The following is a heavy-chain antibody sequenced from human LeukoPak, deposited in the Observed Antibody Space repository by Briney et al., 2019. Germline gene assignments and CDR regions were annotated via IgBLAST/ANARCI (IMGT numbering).Heavy chain of an antibody. D-gene: IGHD3-3*01. CDR3: ARGRSQGTIFGVVITRSYYYMDV. CDR2: INPNSGGT. J-gene: IGHJ6*03. V-gene: IGHV1-2*02. Sequence: ASVKVSCKASGYTFTGYYMHWVRQAPGQGLEWMGWINPNSGGTNYAQKFQGRVTMTRDTSISTAYMELSSLRSEDTAVYYCARGRSQGTIFGVVITRSYYYMDVWGKGTTVTVSS. CDR1: GYTFTGYY.